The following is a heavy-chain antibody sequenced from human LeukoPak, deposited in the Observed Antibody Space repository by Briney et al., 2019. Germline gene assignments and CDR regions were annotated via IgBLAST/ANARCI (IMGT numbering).Heavy chain of an antibody. J-gene: IGHJ4*02. D-gene: IGHD4-23*01. Sequence: SGTLSLTCAVSGGSISSSNWWSWVRQPSGKGLEWIGEIYHSGSTNYNPSLKSRVTLSVDKSQNQFSLKLSSVTAADTAVYYCARGGESGRYGGYFDYWGQGTLVSVSS. CDR1: GGSISSSNW. CDR3: ARGGESGRYGGYFDY. V-gene: IGHV4-4*02. CDR2: IYHSGST.